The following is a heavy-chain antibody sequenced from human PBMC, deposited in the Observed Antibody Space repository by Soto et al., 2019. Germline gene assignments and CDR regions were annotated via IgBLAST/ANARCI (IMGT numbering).Heavy chain of an antibody. D-gene: IGHD4-17*01. CDR1: GGSISSGGYS. CDR3: ARAMTTVTTIDY. J-gene: IGHJ4*02. Sequence: SETLSLTCAVSGGSISSGGYSWSWIRQPPGKGLKWIGYIYHSGSTYYNPSLKSRVTISVDRSKNQFSLKLSSVTAADTAVYYCARAMTTVTTIDYWGQGTLVTVS. CDR2: IYHSGST. V-gene: IGHV4-30-2*01.